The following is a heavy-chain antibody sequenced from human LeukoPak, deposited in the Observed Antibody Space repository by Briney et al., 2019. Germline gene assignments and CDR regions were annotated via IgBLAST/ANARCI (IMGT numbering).Heavy chain of an antibody. CDR2: ISGSGGST. V-gene: IGHV3-23*01. CDR1: GFTFSSYA. Sequence: GGSLRLSCAASGFTFSSYAMSWVRQAPGKGLEWVSAISGSGGSTYYADSAKGRFTISRDNSKNTLYLQMNSLRAEDTAVYYCARAQSPYAYYYYYYMDVWGKGTTVTVSS. CDR3: ARAQSPYAYYYYYYMDV. J-gene: IGHJ6*03.